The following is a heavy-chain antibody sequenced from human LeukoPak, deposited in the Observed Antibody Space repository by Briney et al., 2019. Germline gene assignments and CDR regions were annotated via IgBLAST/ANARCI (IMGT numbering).Heavy chain of an antibody. CDR2: ITGSGDNT. Sequence: GGSLRLSCVASGFTFSSSAMNWVRQAPGKGLEWVSTITGSGDNTYYTDSVKGRFTISSDTSKNTLYLQTNSLRAEDTAIYYCAKHLIYGSGSSSYFNYWGQGTLVTVSS. D-gene: IGHD3-10*01. CDR1: GFTFSSSA. V-gene: IGHV3-23*01. J-gene: IGHJ4*02. CDR3: AKHLIYGSGSSSYFNY.